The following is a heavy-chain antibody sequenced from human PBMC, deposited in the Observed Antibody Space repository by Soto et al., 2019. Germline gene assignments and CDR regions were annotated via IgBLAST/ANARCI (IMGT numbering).Heavy chain of an antibody. V-gene: IGHV4-34*01. Sequence: PSETLSLTCAVYGGSFSGYYWSWIRQPPGKGLEWIGEINHSGSTNYNPSLKSRVTISVDTSKNQFSLKLSSVTAADTAVYYCARAYCRGGSCPPPPFDYWGRGTRVTVSS. J-gene: IGHJ4*02. CDR1: GGSFSGYY. D-gene: IGHD2-15*01. CDR2: INHSGST. CDR3: ARAYCRGGSCPPPPFDY.